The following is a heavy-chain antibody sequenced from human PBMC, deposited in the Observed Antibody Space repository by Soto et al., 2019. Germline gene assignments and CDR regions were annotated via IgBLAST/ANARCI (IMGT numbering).Heavy chain of an antibody. Sequence: QVQLVESGGGVVQPGRSLRLSCAASGFTFSSYGMHWVRQAPGKGLEWVAVIWYDGSNKYYADSVKGRFTISRDNSKNTLYLQMNSPRAEDTAVYYCARGRISTYSSSWGFHFDYWGQGTLVTVSS. CDR3: ARGRISTYSSSWGFHFDY. J-gene: IGHJ4*02. D-gene: IGHD6-6*01. CDR1: GFTFSSYG. CDR2: IWYDGSNK. V-gene: IGHV3-33*01.